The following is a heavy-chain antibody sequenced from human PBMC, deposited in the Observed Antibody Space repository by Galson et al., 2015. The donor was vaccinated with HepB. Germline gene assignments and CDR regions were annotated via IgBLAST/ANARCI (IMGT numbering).Heavy chain of an antibody. D-gene: IGHD3-22*01. V-gene: IGHV1-69*13. CDR3: ARDRLMRYYYDSSGREEKSMDV. CDR1: GGTFSSYA. Sequence: SVKVSCKASGGTFSSYAISWVRQAPGQGLEWMGGIIPIFGTANYAQKFQGRVTITADESTSTAYMELSSLRSEDTAVYYCARDRLMRYYYDSSGREEKSMDVWGQGTTVTVSS. CDR2: IIPIFGTA. J-gene: IGHJ6*02.